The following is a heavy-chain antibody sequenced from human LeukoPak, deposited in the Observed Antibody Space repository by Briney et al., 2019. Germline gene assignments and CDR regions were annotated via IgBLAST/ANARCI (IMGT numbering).Heavy chain of an antibody. CDR2: MKPNSGNT. V-gene: IGHV1-8*01. J-gene: IGHJ4*02. D-gene: IGHD3-10*01. CDR1: GYTFTSYD. CDR3: ARGGVLLWFGELSR. Sequence: ASVKVSCKASGYTFTSYDINWVRQATGQGLEWMGWMKPNSGNTGYAQKFQGRVTMTRNTSISTAYMELSSLRSEDTAVYYCARGGVLLWFGELSRWGQGTLVTVSS.